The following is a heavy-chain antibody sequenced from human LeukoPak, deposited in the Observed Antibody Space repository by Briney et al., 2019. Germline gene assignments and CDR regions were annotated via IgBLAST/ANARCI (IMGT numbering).Heavy chain of an antibody. CDR1: GGSISSYY. D-gene: IGHD2-2*01. CDR2: IYYSGST. V-gene: IGHV4-59*01. CDR3: ARAVVVPAALYFDY. Sequence: SETLSLTCTASGGSISSYYWSWIRQPPGKGLEWIGYIYYSGSTNYNPSLKSRVTISVDTSKNQFSLKLSSVTAADTAVYYCARAVVVPAALYFDYWGQGTLVTVSS. J-gene: IGHJ4*02.